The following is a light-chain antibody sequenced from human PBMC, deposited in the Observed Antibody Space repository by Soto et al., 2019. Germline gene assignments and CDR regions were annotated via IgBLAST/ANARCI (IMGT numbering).Light chain of an antibody. Sequence: EIVLTQSPGTLSLSPGEGATLSCRASQSVRSSYLAWYQQKPGQAPRLLIYGASSRATGIPDRFSGSGSGTDFTLTISRLEPEDFAVYYCQQYGSSPQGTFGQGTRLESK. V-gene: IGKV3-20*01. CDR1: QSVRSSY. J-gene: IGKJ5*01. CDR2: GAS. CDR3: QQYGSSPQGT.